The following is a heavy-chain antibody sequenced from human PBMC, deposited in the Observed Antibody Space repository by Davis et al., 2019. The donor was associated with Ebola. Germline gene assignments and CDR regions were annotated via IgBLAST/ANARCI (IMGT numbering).Heavy chain of an antibody. V-gene: IGHV1-18*01. CDR2: ISAYNGNT. CDR1: GYTFTSYG. J-gene: IGHJ6*02. D-gene: IGHD6-13*01. CDR3: ARDREGSSSWYQYYYYYGMDV. Sequence: ASVKVSCKASGYTFTSYGISWVRQAPGQGLEWMGWISAYNGNTNYAQKLQGRVTMTTDTSTSTAYMELRSLRSDDTAVYYCARDREGSSSWYQYYYYYGMDVWGQGTTVTVSS.